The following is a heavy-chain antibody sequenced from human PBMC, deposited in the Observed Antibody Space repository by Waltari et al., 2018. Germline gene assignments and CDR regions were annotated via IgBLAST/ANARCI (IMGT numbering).Heavy chain of an antibody. CDR3: ARFPYDYVWGSYRYKGYFDY. CDR1: GGSFSGYY. D-gene: IGHD3-16*02. CDR2: INHRGST. Sequence: QVQLQQWGAGLLKPSETLSLTCAVYGGSFSGYYWSWIRQPPGKGLEWIGEINHRGSTNCNQSRKSRVTISVDTSKNQFSLKLSSVTAADTAVYYCARFPYDYVWGSYRYKGYFDYWGQGTLVTVSA. J-gene: IGHJ4*02. V-gene: IGHV4-34*01.